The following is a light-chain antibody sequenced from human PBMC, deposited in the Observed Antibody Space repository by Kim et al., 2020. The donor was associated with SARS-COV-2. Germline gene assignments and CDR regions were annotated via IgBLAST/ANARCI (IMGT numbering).Light chain of an antibody. Sequence: DIQMTQSPSSLSASVGDRVTITCQASQDISNHLNWYQQKPGKAPKLLIYDASNLKTGVPSRFSGSGSGTDFTFTISSLQPEDIATYYCQQYDTLPPITFGQGTRLEIK. J-gene: IGKJ5*01. CDR3: QQYDTLPPIT. CDR1: QDISNH. CDR2: DAS. V-gene: IGKV1-33*01.